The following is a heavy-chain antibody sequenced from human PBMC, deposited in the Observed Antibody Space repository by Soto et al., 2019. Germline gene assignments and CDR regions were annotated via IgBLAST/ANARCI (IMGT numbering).Heavy chain of an antibody. Sequence: QVQLVQSGAEVKKPGSSVKVSCKASGGTFSSYAISWVRQAPGQGLEWMGGIIPIFGTANYAQKFQGRVTITADKSTSTAYMELSSLRSEDTAVYYCARLWALDRNYYYYGMDVWGQGTTVTVSS. D-gene: IGHD3-10*01. CDR2: IIPIFGTA. J-gene: IGHJ6*02. V-gene: IGHV1-69*06. CDR3: ARLWALDRNYYYYGMDV. CDR1: GGTFSSYA.